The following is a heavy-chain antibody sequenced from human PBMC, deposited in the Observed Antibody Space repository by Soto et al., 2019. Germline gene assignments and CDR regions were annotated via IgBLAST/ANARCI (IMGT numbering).Heavy chain of an antibody. CDR2: ISHSGSA. CDR1: GASISSSNW. CDR3: ARDSFITVGETRAWYFDL. Sequence: QVQLQESGPGLVEPSGTLSLTCGVSGASISSSNWWNWVRQPPGKGLEWIGEISHSGSANYNPSLKSRVTMSVDKSKNQFSLRLNSVTAADTAVYYCARDSFITVGETRAWYFDLWGRGTLVTVSS. V-gene: IGHV4-4*02. J-gene: IGHJ2*01. D-gene: IGHD6-19*01.